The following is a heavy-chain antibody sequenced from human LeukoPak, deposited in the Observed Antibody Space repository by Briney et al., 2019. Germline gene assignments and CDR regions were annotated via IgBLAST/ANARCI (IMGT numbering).Heavy chain of an antibody. D-gene: IGHD3-10*01. V-gene: IGHV3-30*18. CDR1: GFTFSSYG. J-gene: IGHJ4*02. CDR3: AKDRSGYGDY. CDR2: ISYDGSNN. Sequence: GGSLRLSCAASGFTFSSYGMHWVRQAPGKGLEWVAVISYDGSNNYYADSVKGRFTISRDNSKNTLYLQMNSLRAEDTAVYYCAKDRSGYGDYWGQGTLVTVSS.